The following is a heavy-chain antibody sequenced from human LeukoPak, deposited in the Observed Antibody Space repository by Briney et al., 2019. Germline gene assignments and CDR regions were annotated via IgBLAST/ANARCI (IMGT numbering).Heavy chain of an antibody. V-gene: IGHV1-69*06. CDR2: IVPSFGPT. J-gene: IGHJ5*02. CDR3: AREAITIFGVVRTQTTKLPHRFDP. Sequence: ASVKVSCKASGGTFSSYAISWVRQAPGKGLEWMGAIVPSFGPTNYAQKFRGRVTITADKSTSTAYMELSRLRSDDTAVYYCAREAITIFGVVRTQTTKLPHRFDPWGQGTLVTVSS. D-gene: IGHD3-3*01. CDR1: GGTFSSYA.